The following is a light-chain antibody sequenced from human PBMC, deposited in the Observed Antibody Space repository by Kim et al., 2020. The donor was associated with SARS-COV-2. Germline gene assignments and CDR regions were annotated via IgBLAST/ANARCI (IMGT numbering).Light chain of an antibody. V-gene: IGLV1-51*01. CDR2: DNS. J-gene: IGLJ3*02. Sequence: GQRVTISCSGSRFNIASNDVSWYQQLPGTAPQLLIYDNSERPSGIPDRFSGSMSGTSATLDITGLQTGDEADHYCATWDHSLSAGVFGGGTQLTVL. CDR3: ATWDHSLSAGV. CDR1: RFNIASND.